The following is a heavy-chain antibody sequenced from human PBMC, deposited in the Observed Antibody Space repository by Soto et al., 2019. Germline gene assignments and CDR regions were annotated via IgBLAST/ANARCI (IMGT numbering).Heavy chain of an antibody. CDR2: VSSTGST. D-gene: IGHD4-17*01. Sequence: SETLSLTCTVSGASITQYYWNWIRQSPGKGLEWIVSVSSTGSTVFNPSLTSRVTVSLDTSKNQFSLTLNSVTAADTAVYYCARGSPVTTDYWGQGTLVTVSS. CDR3: ARGSPVTTDY. V-gene: IGHV4-59*01. CDR1: GASITQYY. J-gene: IGHJ4*02.